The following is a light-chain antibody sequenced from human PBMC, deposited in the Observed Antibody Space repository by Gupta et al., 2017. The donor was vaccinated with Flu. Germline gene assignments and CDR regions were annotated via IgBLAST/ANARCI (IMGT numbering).Light chain of an antibody. CDR1: QSLVYTDGTTY. J-gene: IGKJ2*01. CDR2: RIS. V-gene: IGKV2-30*01. CDR3: MQVSHWPYT. Sequence: EVLLTQSPLFLPATLGQPASISCRSRQSLVYTDGTTYLSWFHKRPGQSPRRLISRISDRDSGVPDRFSGSGSGADFTLKISRVGAEDVGVYYCMQVSHWPYTFGQGTKLELK.